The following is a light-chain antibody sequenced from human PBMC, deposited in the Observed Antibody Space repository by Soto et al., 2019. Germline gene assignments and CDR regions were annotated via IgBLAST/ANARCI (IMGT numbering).Light chain of an antibody. CDR3: QQYGKSPPYT. CDR2: GAS. J-gene: IGKJ4*01. V-gene: IGKV3-20*01. CDR1: QSVSSSY. Sequence: EIVLTQSPGTLSLSPGERATLSCRASQSVSSSYLAWYQQSPGQAPRLLIYGASTRATGIPDRFSGSGSGTDFTLTISRREPEDFAVYYCQQYGKSPPYTFGGGTKVEIK.